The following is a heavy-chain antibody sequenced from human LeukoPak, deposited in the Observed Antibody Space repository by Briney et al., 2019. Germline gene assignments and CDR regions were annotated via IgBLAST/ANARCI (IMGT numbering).Heavy chain of an antibody. Sequence: PGGSLRLSCAASGFTFSNSWMTWVRQAPGKGVEWVANINQDGSKKTYVDSVKGRFSISRDNAKNSLYLQMNSLRAEDTAVYYCATAPAAADSCWGQGTLVAVSS. CDR3: ATAPAAADSC. V-gene: IGHV3-7*01. D-gene: IGHD6-25*01. CDR2: INQDGSKK. CDR1: GFTFSNSW. J-gene: IGHJ4*02.